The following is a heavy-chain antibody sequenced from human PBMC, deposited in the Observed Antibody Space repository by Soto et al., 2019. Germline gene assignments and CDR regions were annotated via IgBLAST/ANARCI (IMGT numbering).Heavy chain of an antibody. Sequence: GGSLRLSCVASGFTFLRYSVNWVRQAPGKGLERVSSISGTSTYIHIADSVKGRFTTFKDGAKKSVYIPMNSLRVDDTAVDNCARECGSYYNIDYWGQVTLVTVSS. V-gene: IGHV3-21*01. CDR3: ARECGSYYNIDY. CDR1: GFTFLRYS. D-gene: IGHD1-26*01. J-gene: IGHJ4*02. CDR2: ISGTSTYI.